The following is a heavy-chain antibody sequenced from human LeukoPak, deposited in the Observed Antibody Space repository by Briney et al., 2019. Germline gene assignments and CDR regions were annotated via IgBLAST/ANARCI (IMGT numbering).Heavy chain of an antibody. J-gene: IGHJ1*01. CDR3: ARYPDYCSSTSCYTGYFQH. D-gene: IGHD2-2*01. Sequence: ASVKVSCKASGYTFTGYYMHWVRQAPGQGLEWMGWINPNNGGTNYAQKFQGRVTMTRDTSISTAYMELSRLRSDDTAVYYCARYPDYCSSTSCYTGYFQHWGQGTLVTVSS. V-gene: IGHV1-2*02. CDR2: INPNNGGT. CDR1: GYTFTGYY.